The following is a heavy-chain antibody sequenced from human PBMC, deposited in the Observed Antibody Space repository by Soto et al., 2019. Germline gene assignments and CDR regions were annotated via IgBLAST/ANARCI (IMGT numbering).Heavy chain of an antibody. V-gene: IGHV1-69*01. J-gene: IGHJ6*02. D-gene: IGHD3-10*01. CDR1: GDMFRNSA. Sequence: QVQLVQSGAEVKRPGSSVKVSCKASGDMFRNSAFTWVRQAPGQGLAWMGVIIPLFRTTNVAQNFQGRVTFTADESTSSLYMEASSLTSEDTAVYYCARARLSNGDPNIYFFYGLDVWGQGTTITVSS. CDR3: ARARLSNGDPNIYFFYGLDV. CDR2: IIPLFRTT.